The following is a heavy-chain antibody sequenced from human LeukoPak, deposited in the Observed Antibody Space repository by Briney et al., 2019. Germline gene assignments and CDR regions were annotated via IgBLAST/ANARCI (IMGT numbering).Heavy chain of an antibody. CDR1: GGSFSGYY. CDR2: INHSGST. CDR3: ARGYSYGYFRPTIFDY. Sequence: SETLSLTCAVYGGSFSGYYWSWIHQPPGKGLEWIGEINHSGSTNYNPSLKSRVTISVDTSKNQFSLKLSSVTAADTAVYYCARGYSYGYFRPTIFDYWGQGTLVTVSS. V-gene: IGHV4-34*01. D-gene: IGHD5-18*01. J-gene: IGHJ4*02.